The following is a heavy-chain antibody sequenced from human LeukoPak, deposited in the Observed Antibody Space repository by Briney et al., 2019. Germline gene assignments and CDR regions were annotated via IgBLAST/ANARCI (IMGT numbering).Heavy chain of an antibody. D-gene: IGHD3-22*01. CDR1: GFTFSSHS. CDR3: VRESVYYDSSAYYNVLDY. J-gene: IGHJ4*02. Sequence: GGSLRLSCAASGFTFSSHSMNWVRQAPGKGLEWVSVITSSSDYIYYADSLKGRFTVSRHNAKNSLYLQLNSLRAEDTAVYYCVRESVYYDSSAYYNVLDYWGQGTLVTVSS. CDR2: ITSSSDYI. V-gene: IGHV3-21*01.